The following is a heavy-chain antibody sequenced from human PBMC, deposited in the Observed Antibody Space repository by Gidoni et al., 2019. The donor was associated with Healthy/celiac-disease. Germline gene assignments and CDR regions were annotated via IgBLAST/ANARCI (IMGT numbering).Heavy chain of an antibody. J-gene: IGHJ3*02. CDR3: ARLRVLTVATPGGGAFDI. D-gene: IGHD5-12*01. V-gene: IGHV5-51*01. CDR1: GYSFTSYW. Sequence: EVQLVQSGAEVTKPGESLKISCKGSGYSFTSYWIGWVRQMPGKGLEWMGIIYPGDSDTRYSPSFQGQVTISADKSISTAYLQWSSLKASDTAMYYCARLRVLTVATPGGGAFDIWGQGTMVTVSS. CDR2: IYPGDSDT.